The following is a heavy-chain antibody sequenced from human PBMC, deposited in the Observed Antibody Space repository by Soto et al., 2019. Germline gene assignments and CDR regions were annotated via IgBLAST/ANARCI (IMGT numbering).Heavy chain of an antibody. Sequence: ASVKVSCKTSGYTFTYYGISWVRQAPGQGLEWMGWISAYNGNTNYAQKFQGRVTMTTDTSTSTAYMDLRSLRSDDTAMYYCARDRMFTAASPAWMDVLGQGTTVTISS. D-gene: IGHD2-2*01. CDR1: GYTFTYYG. J-gene: IGHJ6*02. CDR2: ISAYNGNT. V-gene: IGHV1-18*01. CDR3: ARDRMFTAASPAWMDV.